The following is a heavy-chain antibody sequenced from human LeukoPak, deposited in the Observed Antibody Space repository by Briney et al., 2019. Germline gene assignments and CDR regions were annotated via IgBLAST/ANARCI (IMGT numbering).Heavy chain of an antibody. CDR3: ASSDYYDAPAHYYGMDV. Sequence: SETLSLTCTVSGGSISSGGYYWSWIRQHPGKGLEWIGYFYYSGSTYYNPSLKSRVTISVDTSKNQFSLKLSSVTAADTAVYYCASSDYYDAPAHYYGMDVWGQGTTVTVSS. D-gene: IGHD3-22*01. J-gene: IGHJ6*02. V-gene: IGHV4-31*03. CDR2: FYYSGST. CDR1: GGSISSGGYY.